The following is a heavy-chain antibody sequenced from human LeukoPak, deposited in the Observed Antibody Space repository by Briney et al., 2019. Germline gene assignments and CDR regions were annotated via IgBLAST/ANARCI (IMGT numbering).Heavy chain of an antibody. D-gene: IGHD3-10*01. CDR2: IWYDGSNK. CDR3: ARGKKLSTRGPLPDFED. V-gene: IGHV3-33*01. J-gene: IGHJ4*02. Sequence: GGSPRLSCAASGFTFSSYGMHWVRQAPGKGLEWVAVIWYDGSNKYYADSVKGRFTISRDNSKNTLYLQMNSLRAEDTAVYYWARGKKLSTRGPLPDFEDWGQGTLVTV. CDR1: GFTFSSYG.